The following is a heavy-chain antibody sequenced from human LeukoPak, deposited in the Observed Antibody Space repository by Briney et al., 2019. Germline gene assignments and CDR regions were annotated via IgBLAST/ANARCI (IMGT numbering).Heavy chain of an antibody. CDR1: GGSISGYY. CDR3: ARNPVEYTVTSFDY. Sequence: ETLSLTYTVSGGSISGYYWSWIRQPAGKGLEWIGRIYSSGSTNFNPSLKSRVTMSVDTSKNQFSLKLSSVTAADTAVYYCARNPVEYTVTSFDYWGQGTLVTVSS. D-gene: IGHD4-17*01. V-gene: IGHV4-4*07. CDR2: IYSSGST. J-gene: IGHJ4*02.